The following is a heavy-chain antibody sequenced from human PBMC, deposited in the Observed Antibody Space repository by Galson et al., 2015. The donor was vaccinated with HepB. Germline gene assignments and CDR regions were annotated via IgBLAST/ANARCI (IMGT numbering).Heavy chain of an antibody. Sequence: SCKASGYTFNTYAMNWVRQAPGQGLEWMGWINTNTGNPTYAQGFTGRFVFSLDTSVSTAYLEISSLKAEDTAIYYCGRGGWYSVYWGQGTLVTVSS. J-gene: IGHJ4*02. CDR2: INTNTGNP. V-gene: IGHV7-4-1*02. D-gene: IGHD6-19*01. CDR3: GRGGWYSVY. CDR1: GYTFNTYA.